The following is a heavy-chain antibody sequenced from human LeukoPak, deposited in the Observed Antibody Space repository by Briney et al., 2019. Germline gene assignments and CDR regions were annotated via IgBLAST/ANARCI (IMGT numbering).Heavy chain of an antibody. D-gene: IGHD6-19*01. V-gene: IGHV4-4*07. Sequence: PGGSLRLSCAASGFTFSSYAMSWIRQPAGKGLEWIGRIYTSGSTNYNPSLKSRVTMSVDTSKNQFSLKLSSVTAADTAVYYCARAVDSSGWYPYYFDYWGQGTLVTVPS. CDR1: GFTFSSYA. J-gene: IGHJ4*02. CDR3: ARAVDSSGWYPYYFDY. CDR2: IYTSGST.